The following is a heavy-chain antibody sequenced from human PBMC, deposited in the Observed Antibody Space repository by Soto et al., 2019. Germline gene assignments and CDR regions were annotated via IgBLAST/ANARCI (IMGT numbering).Heavy chain of an antibody. Sequence: EVQLVQSGAEVRKPGESLKISCQISGYLFTTYWIAWVRQMPGKGLEWMGIVYPSDSDTRYSPSFQGQVTISADESSSTAYLQWSSLKVPDTAMYYCARLRTVGATPVRYFDYWGQGTLVTVSS. CDR2: VYPSDSDT. D-gene: IGHD1-26*01. CDR1: GYLFTTYW. V-gene: IGHV5-51*01. J-gene: IGHJ4*02. CDR3: ARLRTVGATPVRYFDY.